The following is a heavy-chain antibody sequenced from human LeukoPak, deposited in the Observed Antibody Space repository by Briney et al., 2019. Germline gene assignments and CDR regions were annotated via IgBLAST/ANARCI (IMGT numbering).Heavy chain of an antibody. CDR1: GFIFSSYS. CDR3: ARDLGGDCFRCRNWFDP. Sequence: GGSLRLSCAASGFIFSSYSMNWVRQAPGKGLEWVSYISSSGSTIYYADSVKGRFTISRDNAKNSLYLQMNSLRAEDTAVYYCARDLGGDCFRCRNWFDPWGQGTLVTVSS. CDR2: ISSSGSTI. V-gene: IGHV3-48*04. D-gene: IGHD2-21*02. J-gene: IGHJ5*02.